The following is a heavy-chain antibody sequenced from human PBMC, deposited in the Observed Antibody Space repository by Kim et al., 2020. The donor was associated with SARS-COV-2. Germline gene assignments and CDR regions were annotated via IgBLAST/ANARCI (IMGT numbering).Heavy chain of an antibody. CDR3: ARGGGGIAAAGTDFDY. D-gene: IGHD6-13*01. CDR1: GYTFTSYA. J-gene: IGHJ4*02. CDR2: INAGNGNT. V-gene: IGHV1-3*01. Sequence: ASVKVSCKASGYTFTSYAMHWVRLAPGQRLEWMGWINAGNGNTKYSQKFQGRVTITRDTSASTAYMELSSLRSEDTAVYYCARGGGGIAAAGTDFDYWGQGTLVTVSS.